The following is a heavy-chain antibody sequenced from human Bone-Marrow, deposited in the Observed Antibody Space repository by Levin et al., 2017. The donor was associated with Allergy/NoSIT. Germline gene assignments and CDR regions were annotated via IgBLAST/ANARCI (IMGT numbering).Heavy chain of an antibody. CDR1: GFTVSSNY. V-gene: IGHV3-53*01. J-gene: IGHJ3*02. CDR2: IYSGGST. D-gene: IGHD3-10*01. CDR3: ARESPGAPGAFDI. Sequence: GGSLRLSCAASGFTVSSNYMSWVRQAPGKGLEWVSVIYSGGSTYYADSVKGRFTISRDNSKNTLYLQMNSLRAEDTAVYYCARESPGAPGAFDIWGQGTMVTVSS.